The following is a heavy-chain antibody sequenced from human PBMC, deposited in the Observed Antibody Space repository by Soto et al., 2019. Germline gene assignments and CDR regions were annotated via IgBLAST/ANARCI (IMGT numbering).Heavy chain of an antibody. CDR3: ARGDHNLTATAIYFDY. D-gene: IGHD2-21*02. J-gene: IGHJ4*02. V-gene: IGHV1-46*03. CDR2: INPSGGST. CDR1: GYTFTSYY. Sequence: QVQLVQSGAEVKKPGASVKVSCKASGYTFTSYYMHWVRQAPGQGLEWMGIINPSGGSTSYAQKFQGRVTMTRDTSTSTVYMELSSLRSEDTAVYYCARGDHNLTATAIYFDYWGQGTLVTVSS.